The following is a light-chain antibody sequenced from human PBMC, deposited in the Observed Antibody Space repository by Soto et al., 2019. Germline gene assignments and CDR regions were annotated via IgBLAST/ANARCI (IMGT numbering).Light chain of an antibody. Sequence: DIQMTQSPSSLSASVGDRVTITCRASQSISSYLNWYQQKPGKAPKLLIYAASSLQSGVPSRFSGSGSVTHFTLTISSLQPEDFATYYCQQSYSTSVTFGGGTKVEIK. CDR2: AAS. CDR3: QQSYSTSVT. V-gene: IGKV1-39*01. CDR1: QSISSY. J-gene: IGKJ4*01.